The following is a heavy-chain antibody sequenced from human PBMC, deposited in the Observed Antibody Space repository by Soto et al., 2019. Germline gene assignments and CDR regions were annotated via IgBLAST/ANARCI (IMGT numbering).Heavy chain of an antibody. CDR3: ARDSSITHRPLDD. CDR1: GFTFRDYD. D-gene: IGHD1-20*01. Sequence: GGSLRLSCAACGFTFRDYDISWIRQAPWKGLEWVSYISSTGIYAKYADSVKGRFTISRDNAKNSLYLQMNSLRAEDTAVYYCARDSSITHRPLDDWGQRTPVTVCS. J-gene: IGHJ4*02. CDR2: ISSTGIYA. V-gene: IGHV3-11*06.